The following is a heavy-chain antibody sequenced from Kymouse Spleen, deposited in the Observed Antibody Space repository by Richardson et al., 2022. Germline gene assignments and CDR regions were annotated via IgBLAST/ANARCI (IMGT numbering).Heavy chain of an antibody. CDR2: IYYSGST. CDR1: GGSISSSSYY. J-gene: IGHJ4*02. CDR3: ARHEWNYPFDY. D-gene: IGHD1-7*01. V-gene: IGHV4-39*01. Sequence: QLQLQESGPGLVKPSETLSLTCTVSGGSISSSSYYWGWIRQPPGKGLEWIGSIYYSGSTYYNPSLKSRVTISVDTSKNQFSLKLSSVTAADTAVYYCARHEWNYPFDYWGQGTLVTVSS.